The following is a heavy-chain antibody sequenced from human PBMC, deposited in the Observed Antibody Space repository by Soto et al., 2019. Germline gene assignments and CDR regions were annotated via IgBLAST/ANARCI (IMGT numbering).Heavy chain of an antibody. J-gene: IGHJ6*02. CDR1: GGIFSSYA. Sequence: GASVKVSCKASGGIFSSYAISWVRQAPGQGLEWMGGIIPIFGPANYAQKFQGRVTITADESTSTAYMYLSSLRSEDTAVYYCARGGYSGYDYNYCYYGMDVWGQGTTVTVSS. CDR3: ARGGYSGYDYNYCYYGMDV. V-gene: IGHV1-69*13. D-gene: IGHD5-12*01. CDR2: IIPIFGPA.